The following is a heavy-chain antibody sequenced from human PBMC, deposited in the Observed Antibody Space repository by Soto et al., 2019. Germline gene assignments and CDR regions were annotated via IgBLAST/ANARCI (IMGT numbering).Heavy chain of an antibody. CDR3: ARDLRVSSGWYYYVDY. Sequence: GASVTVSCKASGYTFTNYAMHWVRQAPGQRLEWMGWINAGNGNTKFSQKFQDRVTITRDTSASTAYMELSSLRSEDTAVYYCARDLRVSSGWYYYVDYWGQGTLV. CDR2: INAGNGNT. D-gene: IGHD6-19*01. J-gene: IGHJ4*02. CDR1: GYTFTNYA. V-gene: IGHV1-3*01.